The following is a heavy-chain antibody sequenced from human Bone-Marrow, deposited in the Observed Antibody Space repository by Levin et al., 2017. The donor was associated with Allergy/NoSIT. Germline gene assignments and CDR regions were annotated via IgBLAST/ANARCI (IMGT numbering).Heavy chain of an antibody. CDR2: IYHSGSS. CDR3: ARAGMITYGGSQFDY. V-gene: IGHV4-38-2*01. D-gene: IGHD3-16*01. J-gene: IGHJ4*02. CDR1: GYSISSGYN. Sequence: SETLSLTCVVSGYSISSGYNWGWIRQSPGKGLEWIGSIYHSGSSYYNPSLKSRVIISVDTSKNQFSLKLTSVTAADTAVYYCARAGMITYGGSQFDYWGQGTLVTVSS.